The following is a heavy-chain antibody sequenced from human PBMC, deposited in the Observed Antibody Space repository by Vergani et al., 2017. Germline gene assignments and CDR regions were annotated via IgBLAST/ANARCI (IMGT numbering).Heavy chain of an antibody. J-gene: IGHJ6*02. CDR1: GYTFTGYY. CDR2: INPNSGGT. V-gene: IGHV1-2*02. D-gene: IGHD5-12*01. CDR3: ARDRALVATIYYYYGMDV. Sequence: QVQLVQSGAEVKKPGASVKVSCKASGYTFTGYYMHWVRQAPGQGLEWMVWINPNSGGTNYAQKFQGRVTMTRDTSISTAYMELSRLRSDDTAVYYCARDRALVATIYYYYGMDVWGQGTTVTVSS.